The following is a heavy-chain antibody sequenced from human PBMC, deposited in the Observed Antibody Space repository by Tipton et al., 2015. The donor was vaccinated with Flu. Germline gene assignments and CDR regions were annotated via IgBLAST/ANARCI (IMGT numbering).Heavy chain of an antibody. CDR3: ARDRRFSSVSYYFDA. J-gene: IGHJ4*02. Sequence: TLSLTCTVSGGSISSGGHYWAWIRQHPGRGLEWIGDIHQSGRTHYNASLESRVNISADTPKNQFSLKLTSVTAADTAVYYCARDRRFSSVSYYFDAWGQGTLVTVSS. V-gene: IGHV4-31*03. CDR2: IHQSGRT. D-gene: IGHD6-19*01. CDR1: GGSISSGGHY.